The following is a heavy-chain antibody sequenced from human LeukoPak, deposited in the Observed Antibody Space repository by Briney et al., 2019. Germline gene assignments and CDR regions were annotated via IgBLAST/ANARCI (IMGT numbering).Heavy chain of an antibody. Sequence: HPGGSLRLSCAASGFTVSTNCMTWVRQAPGKGLEWVSTIYSGGTTYYADPVMGRFTISRHNSRNTLYLQMNSLRAEDTAVYYCARVDTVMAYYFDLWGQGTLVTVSS. CDR2: IYSGGTT. J-gene: IGHJ4*02. V-gene: IGHV3-53*04. CDR3: ARVDTVMAYYFDL. D-gene: IGHD5-18*01. CDR1: GFTVSTNC.